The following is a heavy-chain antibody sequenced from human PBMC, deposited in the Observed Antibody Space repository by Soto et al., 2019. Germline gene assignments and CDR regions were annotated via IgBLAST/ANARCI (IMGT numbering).Heavy chain of an antibody. Sequence: GGSLRLSCATSGFNFGSYVMHWVRQAPGKGLEWVSSISSSRTYIYYADSVKGRFTISRDNAKNSLSLHMNSLTDEDTAIYYCAREGSYDSSGSYIQAFCYWGQGT. CDR2: ISSSRTYI. CDR1: GFNFGSYV. J-gene: IGHJ4*02. CDR3: AREGSYDSSGSYIQAFCY. D-gene: IGHD3-22*01. V-gene: IGHV3-21*01.